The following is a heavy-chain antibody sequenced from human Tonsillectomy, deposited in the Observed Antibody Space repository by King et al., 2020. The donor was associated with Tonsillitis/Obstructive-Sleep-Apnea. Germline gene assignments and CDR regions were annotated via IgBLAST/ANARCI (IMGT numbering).Heavy chain of an antibody. J-gene: IGHJ5*02. CDR3: AKDRGAYCSNGVCYGFDP. CDR2: ISYDGGNK. V-gene: IGHV3-30*18. Sequence: QLVQSGGGVVQPGRSLRLSCAASGFIFSSYGTQWVRQAPGKGLEWVAVISYDGGNKYYADSVKGRFTISRDNPKNTLYLQMNSLRAEDTAVYYCAKDRGAYCSNGVCYGFDPWGQGTLVIVSS. CDR1: GFIFSSYG. D-gene: IGHD2-8*01.